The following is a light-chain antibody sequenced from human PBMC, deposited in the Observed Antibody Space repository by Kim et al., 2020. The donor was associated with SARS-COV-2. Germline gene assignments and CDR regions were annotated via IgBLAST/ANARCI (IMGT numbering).Light chain of an antibody. Sequence: PGESASLSCTASQSVSDNYLAWYQQKPGQSPKVLIYLASRRATGIPDRFSGSGSGTHFTLTISRLEPEDFAVYYCQQYGNSPLYSFGQGTKLEI. CDR2: LAS. V-gene: IGKV3-20*01. CDR1: QSVSDNY. J-gene: IGKJ2*03. CDR3: QQYGNSPLYS.